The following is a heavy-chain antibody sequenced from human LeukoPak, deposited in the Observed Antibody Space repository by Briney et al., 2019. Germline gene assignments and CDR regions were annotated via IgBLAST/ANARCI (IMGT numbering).Heavy chain of an antibody. Sequence: SETLSLTCSVSGGSISSYYWSWIRQPPGKGLEWTGYIYYSGSTNYNPSLKSRVTISVDTSKNQFSLKLSSVTAADTAVYYCAAGIAVAGNFDYWGQGTLVTVSS. J-gene: IGHJ4*02. CDR3: AAGIAVAGNFDY. CDR1: GGSISSYY. V-gene: IGHV4-59*01. D-gene: IGHD6-19*01. CDR2: IYYSGST.